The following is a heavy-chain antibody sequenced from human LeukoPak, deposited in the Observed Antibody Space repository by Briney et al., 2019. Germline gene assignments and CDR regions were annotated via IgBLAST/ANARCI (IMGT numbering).Heavy chain of an antibody. CDR2: ISSSSSYI. D-gene: IGHD2-15*01. CDR1: GFTFSSYS. J-gene: IGHJ4*02. CDR3: ARQVVAAPAQFDY. V-gene: IGHV3-21*01. Sequence: PGGSLRLSCAASGFTFSSYSMNWVRQAPGKGLEWVSSISSSSSYIYYADSVKGRFTISRDNAKNSLYLQMNSLRAEDTAVYYCARQVVAAPAQFDYWDQGTLVTVSS.